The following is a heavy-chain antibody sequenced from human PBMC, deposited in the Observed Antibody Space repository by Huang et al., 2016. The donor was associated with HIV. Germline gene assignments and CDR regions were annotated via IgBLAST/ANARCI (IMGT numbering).Heavy chain of an antibody. J-gene: IGHJ4*02. D-gene: IGHD3-10*01. Sequence: QVQLHQWGAGLLKPSETLSLTCAVYGGSFSGYYWSWIRQPPGKGLEWIGVITHSGSTNYNPSLKNRVTISEETSKNQFSLKRSSWTAAGPAVYYCARAPHYGSGSYYYWGQGTLVTVSS. V-gene: IGHV4-34*01. CDR2: ITHSGST. CDR3: ARAPHYGSGSYYY. CDR1: GGSFSGYY.